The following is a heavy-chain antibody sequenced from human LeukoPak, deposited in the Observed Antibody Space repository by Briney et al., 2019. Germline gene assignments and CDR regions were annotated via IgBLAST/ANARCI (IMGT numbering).Heavy chain of an antibody. CDR2: IYWDDDK. Sequence: SGPTLANPTQTVTLTCTFSGFSLSTSGVGVGWIRQPPGKALEWLALIYWDDDKPYSPSLKSRLTITKETSKNQVVLTMTNMDPVDTATYYCARRYSSGWADYWGQGTLVTVSS. D-gene: IGHD6-19*01. CDR1: GFSLSTSGVG. V-gene: IGHV2-5*02. J-gene: IGHJ4*02. CDR3: ARRYSSGWADY.